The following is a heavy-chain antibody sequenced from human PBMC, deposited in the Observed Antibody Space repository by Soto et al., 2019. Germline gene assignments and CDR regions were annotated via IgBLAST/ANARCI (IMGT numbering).Heavy chain of an antibody. CDR1: GFTFSSYA. V-gene: IGHV3-30-3*01. CDR2: ISYDGSNK. Sequence: QVQLVESGGGVVQPGRSLRLSCAASGFTFSSYAMHWVRQAPGKGLEWVAVISYDGSNKYYADSVKGRFTISRDNSKNTLYLQMNSLRAEDTAVYYCARGNYYDSSGYLKADYWGQGTLVTVSS. J-gene: IGHJ4*02. CDR3: ARGNYYDSSGYLKADY. D-gene: IGHD3-22*01.